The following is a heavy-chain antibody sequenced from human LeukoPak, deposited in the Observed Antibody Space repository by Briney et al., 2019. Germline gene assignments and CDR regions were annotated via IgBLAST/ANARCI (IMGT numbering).Heavy chain of an antibody. Sequence: PGGSLRLSCAASGFTFSSYWMHWVRQAPGKGLVWVLRINTDGSTTDYADSVKGRFTISRDNAKNTVYLQMNSLRAEDTAVYYCARDGTAANFDYWGQGTLLTVSS. CDR1: GFTFSSYW. V-gene: IGHV3-74*01. J-gene: IGHJ4*02. CDR2: INTDGSTT. D-gene: IGHD6-13*01. CDR3: ARDGTAANFDY.